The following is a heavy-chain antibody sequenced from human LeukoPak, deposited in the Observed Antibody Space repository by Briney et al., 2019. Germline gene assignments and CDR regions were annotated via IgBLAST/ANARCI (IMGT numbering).Heavy chain of an antibody. V-gene: IGHV3-53*01. D-gene: IGHD3-3*02. CDR3: ARVGDHFHWNLDL. CDR1: GFTATNYY. J-gene: IGHJ2*01. CDR2: IYSGATT. Sequence: GGSLRLSCAASGFTATNYYMNWVRQAPGKGLEWVSIIYSGATTYYADSVKGRFTISRDTSKNTVSLQMNSLRAEDTAVYFCARVGDHFHWNLDLWGRGTLVTVSS.